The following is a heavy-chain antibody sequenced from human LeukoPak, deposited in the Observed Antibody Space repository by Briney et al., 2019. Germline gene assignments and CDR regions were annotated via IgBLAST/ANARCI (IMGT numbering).Heavy chain of an antibody. V-gene: IGHV4-39*01. J-gene: IGHJ4*02. CDR3: VSRPAYYDYVWGTYRSDY. CDR1: GGSISSSSCF. Sequence: SETLSLTCTVSGGSISSSSCFWGWIRQPPGKGLEWIGSIYYSGSTYYNPSLKSRITISVDTSKNQFSLKLSSVTAADTAVYYCVSRPAYYDYVWGTYRSDYWGQGTLVTVSS. CDR2: IYYSGST. D-gene: IGHD3-16*02.